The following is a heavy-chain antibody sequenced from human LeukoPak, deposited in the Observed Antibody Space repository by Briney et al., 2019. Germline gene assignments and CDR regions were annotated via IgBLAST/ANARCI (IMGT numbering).Heavy chain of an antibody. CDR3: ARESFYAFDI. D-gene: IGHD3-16*01. J-gene: IGHJ3*02. CDR2: IYYSGST. CDR1: GGSISSYY. V-gene: IGHV4-59*01. Sequence: PSETLSLTCSVSGGSISSYYWSWIRQPPGKGLEWIGYIYYSGSTNYNPSLKSRVTISVDTSKNQFSLKLSSETAADTAVYYCARESFYAFDIWGQGTMVTVSS.